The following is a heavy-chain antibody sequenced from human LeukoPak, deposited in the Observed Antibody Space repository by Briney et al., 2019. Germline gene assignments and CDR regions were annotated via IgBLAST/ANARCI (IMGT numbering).Heavy chain of an antibody. CDR3: AKDAGGTPPMHRRDY. D-gene: IGHD1-1*01. Sequence: GASVKVSCKASGGTFSSYAISWVRQAPGQGLEWMGGIIPIFGTANYAQKFQGRVTITADESTSTAYMELSSLRSEDTAVYYCAKDAGGTPPMHRRDYWGQGTLVTVSS. J-gene: IGHJ4*02. CDR2: IIPIFGTA. V-gene: IGHV1-69*13. CDR1: GGTFSSYA.